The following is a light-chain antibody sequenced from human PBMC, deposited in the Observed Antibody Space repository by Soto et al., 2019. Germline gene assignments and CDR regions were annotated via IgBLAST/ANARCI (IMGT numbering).Light chain of an antibody. V-gene: IGKV3-20*01. CDR2: GAS. J-gene: IGKJ1*01. CDR3: QQYGSSPQWT. CDR1: QSVSSSY. Sequence: EIVLTQSPGTLSLSPGERATLSCRASQSVSSSYLAWYQQKPGQAPRLLIYGASSRATGIPDRFSGSGSGTDFTLTSSRLEPADFAVYYCQQYGSSPQWTFGQGTKVDIK.